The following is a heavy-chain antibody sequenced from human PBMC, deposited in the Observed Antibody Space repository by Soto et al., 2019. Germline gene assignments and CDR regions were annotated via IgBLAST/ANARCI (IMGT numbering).Heavy chain of an antibody. CDR3: ARDNVVLGGFEY. Sequence: QVQLVQSGAEVKKPGASVRVSCKASGYSLTNYGVNWVRQAPGQGLEWMGWINPYNGNTNYAQKVQGRVTMATDTSTNTAYMALRGLRSDDTAMYYCARDNVVLGGFEYWGQGTLVTVSS. V-gene: IGHV1-18*04. J-gene: IGHJ4*02. CDR1: GYSLTNYG. CDR2: INPYNGNT. D-gene: IGHD3-16*01.